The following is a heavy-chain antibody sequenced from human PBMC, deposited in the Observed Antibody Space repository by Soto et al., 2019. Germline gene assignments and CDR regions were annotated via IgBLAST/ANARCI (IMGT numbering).Heavy chain of an antibody. CDR1: GGTFSSYA. CDR3: ARCHLDSVEMSTIVDYYYGMDV. CDR2: IIPIFGTA. D-gene: IGHD2-15*01. V-gene: IGHV1-69*13. J-gene: IGHJ6*02. Sequence: VASVKVSCKASGGTFSSYAISWVRQAPGQGLEWMGGIIPIFGTANYAQKFQGRVTITADESTSTAYMELSSLRSEDTAVYYCARCHLDSVEMSTIVDYYYGMDVLRQGTTVTVSS.